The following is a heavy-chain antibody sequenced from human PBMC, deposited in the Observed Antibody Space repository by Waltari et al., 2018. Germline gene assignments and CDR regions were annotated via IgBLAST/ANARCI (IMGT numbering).Heavy chain of an antibody. CDR3: ARGSAAYVRFWDL. D-gene: IGHD3-10*02. CDR1: GFGLGSNW. J-gene: IGHJ5*02. CDR2: IKWDGSAA. V-gene: IGHV3-7*03. Sequence: EAQLMESGGGLVQPGGSLRLSWPASGFGLGSNWRTWVRRAPGKGLEWVANIKWDGSAAWYAESMSGRFIISRDNAKNSVFLQMSSPTADDTATYYCARGSAAYVRFWDLWGLGTVVTVSS.